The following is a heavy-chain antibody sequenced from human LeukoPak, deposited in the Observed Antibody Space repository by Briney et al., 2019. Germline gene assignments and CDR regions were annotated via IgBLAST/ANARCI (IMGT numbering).Heavy chain of an antibody. Sequence: GGSLRLSCAASGFTVSSNYMSWVRQAPGKGLEWVSYISTRGSTEYYADSVKGRFTISRDNSKNTLYLQMNSLRAEDTAVYYCAKSELVVPDYYYYYYMDVWGKGTTVTISS. D-gene: IGHD2-2*01. CDR3: AKSELVVPDYYYYYYMDV. V-gene: IGHV3-11*01. J-gene: IGHJ6*03. CDR2: ISTRGSTE. CDR1: GFTVSSNY.